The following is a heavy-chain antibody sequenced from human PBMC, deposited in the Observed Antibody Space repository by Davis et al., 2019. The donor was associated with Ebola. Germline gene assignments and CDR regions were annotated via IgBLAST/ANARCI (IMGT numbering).Heavy chain of an antibody. CDR2: ITSSGGST. D-gene: IGHD6-19*01. V-gene: IGHV3-23*01. J-gene: IGHJ6*04. CDR1: GFTFSSYA. CDR3: AKGGSGWPSDYSYGMGV. Sequence: GGSLRLSCAASGFTFSSYAMTWARQAPGKGLEWVSAITSSGGSTYYADSVKGRFTISRDNSKNTLYLQMNSLTVDDTAVYYCAKGGSGWPSDYSYGMGVWGKGTTVTVSS.